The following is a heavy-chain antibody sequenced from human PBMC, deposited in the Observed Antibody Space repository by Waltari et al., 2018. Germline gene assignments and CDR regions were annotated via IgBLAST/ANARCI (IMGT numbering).Heavy chain of an antibody. J-gene: IGHJ4*02. CDR3: AKDGYGLPAARPSFIDY. D-gene: IGHD2-2*01. CDR2: FDPEDGET. V-gene: IGHV1-24*01. CDR1: GYTLTELS. Sequence: QVQLVQSGAEVKKPGASVKVSCKVSGYTLTELSMHWVRQAPGKGLEWMGGFDPEDGETIYEQKCQGRVTMTEDTSTDTAYMELSSLRTEDTALYYCAKDGYGLPAARPSFIDYWGQGTLVTVSS.